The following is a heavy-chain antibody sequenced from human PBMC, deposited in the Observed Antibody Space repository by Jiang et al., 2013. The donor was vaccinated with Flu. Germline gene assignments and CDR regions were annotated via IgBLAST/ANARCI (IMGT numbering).Heavy chain of an antibody. V-gene: IGHV4-31*03. J-gene: IGHJ4*02. CDR1: GGSITSGNYY. D-gene: IGHD3-22*01. CDR3: ARRGTYTYDSSGYPFFDY. CDR2: IYYSGST. Sequence: GSGLVKPSQTLSLTCTVSGGSITSGNYYWSWIRQHPRKGLEWIGYIYYSGSTYYNPSLKSRLTISRDTSKNQFSLKLSSVTAADTAVYYCARRGTYTYDSSGYPFFDYWGQGTLVTVSS.